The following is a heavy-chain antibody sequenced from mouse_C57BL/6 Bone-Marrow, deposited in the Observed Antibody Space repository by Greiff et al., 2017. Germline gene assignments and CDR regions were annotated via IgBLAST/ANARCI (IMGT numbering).Heavy chain of an antibody. J-gene: IGHJ4*01. D-gene: IGHD2-4*01. V-gene: IGHV1-59*01. Sequence: VQLQQPGAELVRPGTSVKLSCKASGYTFTSYWMHWVKQRPGQGLEWIGVIDPSVSYTNYNQKFKGKATLTVDTSSSTAYMQLSSLTSEDSAVYYCARSTPLYYDYDEDAMDYWGQGTSVTVSS. CDR1: GYTFTSYW. CDR2: IDPSVSYT. CDR3: ARSTPLYYDYDEDAMDY.